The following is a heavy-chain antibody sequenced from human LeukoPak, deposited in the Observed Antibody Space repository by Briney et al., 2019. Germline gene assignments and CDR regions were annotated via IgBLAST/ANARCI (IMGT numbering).Heavy chain of an antibody. CDR2: IYYSGGT. J-gene: IGHJ4*02. V-gene: IGHV4-59*12. CDR1: GASISSYY. CDR3: ARGGGSSGYYMDY. Sequence: PSETLSLTCTVSGASISSYYWNWIRQPPGKGLEWIGYIYYSGGTNYIPSLKSRLTISVDTSKKQISVKLSSVTAADTAVYYCARGGGSSGYYMDYWGQGALVTVSS. D-gene: IGHD3-22*01.